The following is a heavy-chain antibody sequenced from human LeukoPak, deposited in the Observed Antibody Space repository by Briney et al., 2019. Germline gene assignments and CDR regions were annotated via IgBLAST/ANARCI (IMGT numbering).Heavy chain of an antibody. CDR1: GGSIGSHF. CDR3: ARDLLGVPAGYSYYYYYGMDV. Sequence: SETLSLTCTVSGGSIGSHFWSWIRQPPGKGLEWIGYIYYSGSTNYNPSLKSRVTISVDTSKNQFSLKLSSVTAADTAVYYCARDLLGVPAGYSYYYYYGMDVWGQGTTVTVSS. D-gene: IGHD3-9*01. CDR2: IYYSGST. V-gene: IGHV4-59*11. J-gene: IGHJ6*02.